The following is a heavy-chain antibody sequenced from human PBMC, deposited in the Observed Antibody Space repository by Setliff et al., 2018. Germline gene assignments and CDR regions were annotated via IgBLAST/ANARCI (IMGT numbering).Heavy chain of an antibody. Sequence: ASVKVSCKASGGTFTNYAINWVRQAPGQGLEWMGGINPIFGTADYTQNFQGRVTITTDESTSTAYMELNSLRSEDTAIYYCARDSYGDNLPYNWFAPWGQGTLVTVSS. CDR2: INPIFGTA. J-gene: IGHJ5*02. CDR3: ARDSYGDNLPYNWFAP. CDR1: GGTFTNYA. D-gene: IGHD4-17*01. V-gene: IGHV1-69*05.